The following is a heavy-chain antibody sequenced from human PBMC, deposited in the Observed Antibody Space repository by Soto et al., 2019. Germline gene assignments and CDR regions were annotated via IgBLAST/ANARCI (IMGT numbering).Heavy chain of an antibody. Sequence: QVQLQESGPGLVKPSETLSLTCTVSGGSISSYYWSWIRQPPGKGLEWIGYIYYSGSTNYNPSLNSRVTISVDTSKNQFSLKLSSVTAADTAVYYCARQVPEWNGWYFDLWGRGTLVTVSS. J-gene: IGHJ2*01. CDR2: IYYSGST. D-gene: IGHD1-1*01. CDR3: ARQVPEWNGWYFDL. CDR1: GGSISSYY. V-gene: IGHV4-59*01.